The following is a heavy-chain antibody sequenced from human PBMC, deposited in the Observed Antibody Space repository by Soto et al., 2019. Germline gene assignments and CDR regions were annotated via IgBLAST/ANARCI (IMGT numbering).Heavy chain of an antibody. D-gene: IGHD5-18*01. CDR2: ISGSGAYT. J-gene: IGHJ4*02. V-gene: IGHV3-11*05. Sequence: GESLKISCTASGFDLVDYMSWIRQAPGKGLESVSYISGSGAYTTYADSVRGRFAISRDNAKNSLYLQMNNLRAEDTAVYYCARDYSNKGFDYWGQGTLVTVSS. CDR1: GFDLVDY. CDR3: ARDYSNKGFDY.